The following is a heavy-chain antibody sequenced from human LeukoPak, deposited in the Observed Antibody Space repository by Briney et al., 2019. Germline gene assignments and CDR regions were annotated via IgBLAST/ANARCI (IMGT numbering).Heavy chain of an antibody. J-gene: IGHJ4*02. V-gene: IGHV4-34*01. CDR1: GGSFSGYY. CDR2: INHSGST. CDR3: ARARGVRAARPPYYFDY. Sequence: SETLSLTCAVYGGSFSGYYWSWIRQPPGKGLEWIGEINHSGSTNYNPSLKSRVTISVDTSKNQFSLKLISVTAADTAVYYCARARGVRAARPPYYFDYWGQGTLVTVSS. D-gene: IGHD6-6*01.